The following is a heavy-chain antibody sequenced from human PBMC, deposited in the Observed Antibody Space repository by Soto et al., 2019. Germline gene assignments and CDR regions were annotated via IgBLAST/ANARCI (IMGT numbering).Heavy chain of an antibody. J-gene: IGHJ3*02. D-gene: IGHD3-22*01. Sequence: PGGSLRLSCAASGFTFSSYGMHWVRQAPGKGLEWVAVIWYDGSNKYYADSVKGRFTISSDNSKNTLYLQMNSLRAEDTAVYYCARDIGVVVVLNAFDIWGQGTMVTVS. V-gene: IGHV3-33*01. CDR2: IWYDGSNK. CDR3: ARDIGVVVVLNAFDI. CDR1: GFTFSSYG.